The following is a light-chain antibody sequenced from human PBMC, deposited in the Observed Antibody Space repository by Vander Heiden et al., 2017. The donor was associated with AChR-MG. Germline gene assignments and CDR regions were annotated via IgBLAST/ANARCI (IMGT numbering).Light chain of an antibody. CDR2: EIN. CDR3: SSFAGTNNWAV. J-gene: IGLJ2*01. V-gene: IGLV2-8*01. Sequence: QSALTQPPSASGSPGQSVTISCTGTSSDVGDYNSVSWYQQHPGKAPKLVIFEINTRPSGVPDRFSGSRAGNTASLTVSGLQPEDAADYFCSSFAGTNNWAVFGGGTKLTVL. CDR1: SSDVGDYNS.